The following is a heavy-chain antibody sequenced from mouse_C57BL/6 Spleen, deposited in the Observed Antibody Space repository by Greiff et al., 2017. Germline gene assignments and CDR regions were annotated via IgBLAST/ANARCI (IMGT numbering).Heavy chain of an antibody. D-gene: IGHD1-1*01. CDR1: GYTFTSYW. J-gene: IGHJ2*01. CDR3: ARWATTVYYFDY. CDR2: IYPGSGST. Sequence: QVQLQQPGAELAKPGASVKMSCKASGYTFTSYWITWVKQRPGQGLEWIGDIYPGSGSTNYNEKFKSKATLTVDTSSSTAYMQLSSLTSEDSAVYYCARWATTVYYFDYWGQGTTLTVSS. V-gene: IGHV1-55*01.